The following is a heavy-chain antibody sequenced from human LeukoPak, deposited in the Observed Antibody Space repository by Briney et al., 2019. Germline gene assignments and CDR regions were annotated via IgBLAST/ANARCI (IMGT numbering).Heavy chain of an antibody. CDR3: ARGHHYSIY. V-gene: IGHV3-7*02. CDR1: GFSYSTYW. Sequence: PGGSLRLSCAASGFSYSTYWMTWVRQAPGKGLEWVANINPDESEKDYVDSVKGRFTISRDNAKNSLDLQMNNLRAEDTAVYFCARGHHYSIYWGQGTLVTVSS. J-gene: IGHJ4*02. CDR2: INPDESEK.